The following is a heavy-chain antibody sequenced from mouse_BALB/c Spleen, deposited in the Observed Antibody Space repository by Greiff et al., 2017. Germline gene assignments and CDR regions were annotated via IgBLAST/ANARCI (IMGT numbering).Heavy chain of an antibody. Sequence: AQLQQSGAELVRPGVSVKISCKGSGYTFTDYAMHWVKQSHAKSLEWIGVISTYYGDASYNQKFKGKATMTVDKSSSTAYMELARLTSEDSAIYYCARAVVADYWGQGTTLTVSS. V-gene: IGHV1S137*01. D-gene: IGHD1-1*01. CDR3: ARAVVADY. CDR1: GYTFTDYA. J-gene: IGHJ2*01. CDR2: ISTYYGDA.